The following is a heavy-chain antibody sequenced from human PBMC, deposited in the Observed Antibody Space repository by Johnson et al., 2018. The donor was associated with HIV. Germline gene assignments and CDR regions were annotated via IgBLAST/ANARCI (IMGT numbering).Heavy chain of an antibody. D-gene: IGHD5-12*01. V-gene: IGHV3-30*04. CDR3: ASGDDDGF. Sequence: MQLVESGGGVVQPGRSLRLSCAASGFTFSSYAMHWVRQAPGKGLEWVAVISYDGSNKYYADSVKGRFTISRDNSRNTLYLQMNSLRPEDTAVYYCASGDDDGFWGRGTLVTVSS. J-gene: IGHJ4*03. CDR1: GFTFSSYA. CDR2: ISYDGSNK.